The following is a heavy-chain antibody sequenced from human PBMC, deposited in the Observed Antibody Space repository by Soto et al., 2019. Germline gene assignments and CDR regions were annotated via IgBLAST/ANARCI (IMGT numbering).Heavy chain of an antibody. CDR2: INHSGST. D-gene: IGHD2-8*01. J-gene: IGHJ6*02. Sequence: PSETLSLTCAVYGGSFSGYYWSWIRQPPGKGLEWIGEINHSGSTNYNPSLKSRVTISVDTSKNQFSLKLSSVAAADTAVYYCARDQKRYCTNGVCYRSRYYYGMDVWGQGTTVTVSS. V-gene: IGHV4-34*01. CDR3: ARDQKRYCTNGVCYRSRYYYGMDV. CDR1: GGSFSGYY.